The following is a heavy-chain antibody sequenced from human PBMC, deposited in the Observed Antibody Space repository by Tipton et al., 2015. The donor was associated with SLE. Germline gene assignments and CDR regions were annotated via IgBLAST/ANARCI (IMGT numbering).Heavy chain of an antibody. V-gene: IGHV4-39*07. D-gene: IGHD3-3*01. CDR2: ISYGGST. CDR3: ARRVYGVGDLYYFDH. Sequence: TLSLTCPVSDDSFTNTRYYWGWLRQSPGKGLEYVGSISYGGSTYYNPTLESRVTISVETSKYQFSLELNSVTAADTAVYYCARRVYGVGDLYYFDHWGQGKLVTVSS. CDR1: DDSFTNTRYY. J-gene: IGHJ4*02.